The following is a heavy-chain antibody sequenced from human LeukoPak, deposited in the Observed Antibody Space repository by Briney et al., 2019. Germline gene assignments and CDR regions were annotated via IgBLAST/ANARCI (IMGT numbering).Heavy chain of an antibody. V-gene: IGHV4-34*01. CDR2: INHSGST. J-gene: IGHJ4*02. CDR1: GGSFSGYY. Sequence: SETLSLTCAVYGGSFSGYYWSWIRQPPGKGLEWIGEINHSGSTYYNPSLKSRVTISVDTSKNQFSLKLSSVTAADTAVYYCASIAVAGTGPDYWGQGTLVTVSS. CDR3: ASIAVAGTGPDY. D-gene: IGHD6-19*01.